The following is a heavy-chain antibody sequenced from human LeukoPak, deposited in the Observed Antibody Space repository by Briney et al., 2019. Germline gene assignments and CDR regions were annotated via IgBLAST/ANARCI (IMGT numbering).Heavy chain of an antibody. V-gene: IGHV3-7*01. CDR3: AKLAKYYYGSETYYFFEQ. J-gene: IGHJ4*02. CDR2: INQDGSEK. CDR1: GFTFTTYW. Sequence: GESLRLSCAASGFTFTTYWMSWVRQAPGKGLEWVADINQDGSEKYFVDSGKGRFTISRDNAKNSLYLQMNRLRVEDTAVYYCAKLAKYYYGSETYYFFEQWGQGTPVTASS. D-gene: IGHD3-10*01.